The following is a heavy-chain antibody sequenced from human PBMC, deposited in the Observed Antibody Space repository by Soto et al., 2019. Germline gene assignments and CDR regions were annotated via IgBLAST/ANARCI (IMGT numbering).Heavy chain of an antibody. V-gene: IGHV1-18*04. CDR3: ARWSSGALYEY. Sequence: QIHLVQSGAEVRKPGASVNVSCKTSGYVFTNYGVSWVRQAPGEGLEVVAWISAYNGYPKYGQRFQGRVTLSTDSSTTTGYMELRNLRFDDTAVYYCARWSSGALYEYWGQGTLLTVSS. J-gene: IGHJ4*02. CDR1: GYVFTNYG. CDR2: ISAYNGYP.